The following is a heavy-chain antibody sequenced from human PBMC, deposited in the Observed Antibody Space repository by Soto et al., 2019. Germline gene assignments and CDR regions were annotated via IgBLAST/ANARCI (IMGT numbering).Heavy chain of an antibody. CDR3: ARASGIAAAVDY. J-gene: IGHJ4*02. V-gene: IGHV3-21*01. CDR1: GFTFSSYS. D-gene: IGHD6-13*01. Sequence: GGSLRLSCAASGFTFSSYSMNWVRQAPGKGLEWVSSISSSSSYIYYADSVKGRFTISRDNAKNSLYLQMNSLRAEDTAVYYCARASGIAAAVDYWGQGTLVTVSS. CDR2: ISSSSSYI.